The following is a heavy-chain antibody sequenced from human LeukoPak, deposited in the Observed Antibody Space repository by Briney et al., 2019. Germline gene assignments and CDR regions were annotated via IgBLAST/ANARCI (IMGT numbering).Heavy chain of an antibody. J-gene: IGHJ5*02. CDR1: GGTFINYA. V-gene: IGHV1-69*01. CDR3: ARVDSGSYLFVGWFDH. CDR2: IIPLFGTA. D-gene: IGHD1-26*01. Sequence: SVKVSCKASGGTFINYAINWVRQAPGQGPEWMGGIIPLFGTANYAQKFQGRVTITADEFTSTAYMELNSLRSDDTAMYYCARVDSGSYLFVGWFDHWGQGTLVTVSS.